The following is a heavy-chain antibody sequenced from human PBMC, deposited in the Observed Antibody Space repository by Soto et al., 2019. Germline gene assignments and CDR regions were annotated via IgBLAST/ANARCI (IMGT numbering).Heavy chain of an antibody. CDR2: IYYGGSI. J-gene: IGHJ5*02. Sequence: VQLQESGPGLVEPSETLSLTCTVSGASISTDYWSWIRQSPGKGLEWLDYIYYGGSINYNPSLKSRVIISVDTSKNQFFLRLSSVTTADTAVYYCATPYYDTTGYGLDPWGQGTLVTVSS. CDR1: GASISTDY. D-gene: IGHD3-22*01. V-gene: IGHV4-59*01. CDR3: ATPYYDTTGYGLDP.